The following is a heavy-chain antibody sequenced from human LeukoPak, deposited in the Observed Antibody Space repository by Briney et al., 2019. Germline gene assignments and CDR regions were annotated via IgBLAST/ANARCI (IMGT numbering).Heavy chain of an antibody. CDR1: GFTFDDYG. J-gene: IGHJ4*02. D-gene: IGHD6-19*01. Sequence: GGSLRLSCTASGFTFDDYGMSWVRQAPGKGLEWVSGINWNGGSTGYADSVKGRSTISRDNAKNSLYLQMNSLRAEDTALYYCARVDSSGWYLCPDYWGQGTLVTVSS. CDR2: INWNGGST. V-gene: IGHV3-20*04. CDR3: ARVDSSGWYLCPDY.